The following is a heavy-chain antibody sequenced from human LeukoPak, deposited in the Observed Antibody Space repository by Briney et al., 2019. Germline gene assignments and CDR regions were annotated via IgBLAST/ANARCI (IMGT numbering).Heavy chain of an antibody. V-gene: IGHV3-13*01. Sequence: GGSLRLSCAASGFTFSSYDMHWVRQATGKGLEWVSAIGTAGDTYYPGSVKGRFTISRENAKNSLYLQMNSLRAGDTAVYYCARARRDYYYYYMDVWGKGTTVTVSS. CDR1: GFTFSSYD. CDR3: ARARRDYYYYYMDV. CDR2: IGTAGDT. J-gene: IGHJ6*03.